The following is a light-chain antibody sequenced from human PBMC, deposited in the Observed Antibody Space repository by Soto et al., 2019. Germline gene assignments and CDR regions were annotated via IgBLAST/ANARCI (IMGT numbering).Light chain of an antibody. Sequence: EPVLTQSPGRQCLSPGERATLSCRTSQSVSASQLAWYQQKPGQAPRLLIYGISKRAAGIPDRFTGSGSGTDFTLTIDGLEPEDFAVYYCRQYTQSLWTFGQGTKVDIK. CDR3: RQYTQSLWT. CDR2: GIS. J-gene: IGKJ1*01. CDR1: QSVSASQ. V-gene: IGKV3-20*01.